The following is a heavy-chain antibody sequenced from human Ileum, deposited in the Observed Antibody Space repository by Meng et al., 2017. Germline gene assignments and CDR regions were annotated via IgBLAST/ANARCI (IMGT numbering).Heavy chain of an antibody. CDR1: AGSISSSSHC. CDR3: ARRTGEVDLLDY. CDR2: ICYSGNT. D-gene: IGHD7-27*01. Sequence: QVQLQQWGAGLLKPSETLSLMCTVSAGSISSSSHCCDWIRQPPGKGLEWIGSICYSGNTYYNPSLKSRVSMSVDTSKKQISLKLHSVTAADTAVYYCARRTGEVDLLDYWGQGTLVTVSS. V-gene: IGHV4-39*01. J-gene: IGHJ4*02.